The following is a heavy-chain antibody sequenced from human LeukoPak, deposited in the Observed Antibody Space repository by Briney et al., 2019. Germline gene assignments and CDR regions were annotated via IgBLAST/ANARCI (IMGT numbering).Heavy chain of an antibody. CDR2: ISSSSSYI. Sequence: GALRLSCAASGFTFSSYSMNWVRQAPGKGLEWVSSISSSSSYIYYADSVKSRFTISRDNAKNSLYLQMNSLRAEDTAVYYCATGPPFDIWGQGTMVTVSS. V-gene: IGHV3-21*01. J-gene: IGHJ3*02. CDR3: ATGPPFDI. CDR1: GFTFSSYS.